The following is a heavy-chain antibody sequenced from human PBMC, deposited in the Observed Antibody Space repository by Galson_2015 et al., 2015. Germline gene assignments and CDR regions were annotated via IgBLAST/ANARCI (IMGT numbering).Heavy chain of an antibody. CDR1: GFTFSNYP. D-gene: IGHD3-16*01. Sequence: SLRLSCAAFGFTFSNYPMSWVRQAPGKGLEWVSVIRTTGSSTYYADPVKGRFTISRDNSKSTLYLQMNSLRAEDTALYYCASGMDAWGGRRSYYFDYWGQGTLVTVPS. CDR3: ASGMDAWGGRRSYYFDY. CDR2: IRTTGSST. V-gene: IGHV3-23*01. J-gene: IGHJ4*02.